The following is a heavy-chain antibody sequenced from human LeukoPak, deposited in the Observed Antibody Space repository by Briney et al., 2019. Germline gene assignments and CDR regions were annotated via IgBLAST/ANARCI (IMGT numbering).Heavy chain of an antibody. V-gene: IGHV1-46*01. CDR1: GYTFTSYY. CDR3: ASSIAARPLDY. Sequence: ASVKVSCKASGYTFTSYYMHWVRQAPGQGLEWMGIINPSGGSTSYAQKFQGRVTMTRDMSTSTVHMELSSLRSEDTAVYYCASSIAARPLDYWGQGTLVTVSS. D-gene: IGHD6-6*01. J-gene: IGHJ4*02. CDR2: INPSGGST.